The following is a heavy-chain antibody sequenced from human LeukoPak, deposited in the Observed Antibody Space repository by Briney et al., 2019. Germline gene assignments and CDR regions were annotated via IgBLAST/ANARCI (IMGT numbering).Heavy chain of an antibody. Sequence: GESLKISCKGSGYSFTSYWIGWVRQMPGKGLEWMGIIYPGDSDTRYSPSFQGQVTISADKSISTAYLQWSSLKASDTAMYYCASQGAKVGATTHYFDYWGQGTLVTVSS. CDR2: IYPGDSDT. J-gene: IGHJ4*02. D-gene: IGHD1-26*01. CDR1: GYSFTSYW. V-gene: IGHV5-51*01. CDR3: ASQGAKVGATTHYFDY.